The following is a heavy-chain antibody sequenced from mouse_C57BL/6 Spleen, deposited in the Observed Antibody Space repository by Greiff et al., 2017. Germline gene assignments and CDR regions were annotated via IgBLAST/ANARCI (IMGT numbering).Heavy chain of an antibody. Sequence: EVQRVESGGGLVQPKGSLKLSCAASGFSFNTYAMNWVRQAPGKGLEWVARIRSKSNNYATYYADSVKDRFTISRDDSESMLYLQMNNLKTEDTAMYYCVRLGYDGYFDVWGTGTTVTVSS. CDR1: GFSFNTYA. CDR2: IRSKSNNYAT. J-gene: IGHJ1*03. D-gene: IGHD2-2*01. CDR3: VRLGYDGYFDV. V-gene: IGHV10-1*01.